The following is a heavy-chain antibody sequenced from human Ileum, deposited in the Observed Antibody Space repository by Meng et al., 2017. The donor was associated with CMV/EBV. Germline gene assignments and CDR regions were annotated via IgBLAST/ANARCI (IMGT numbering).Heavy chain of an antibody. V-gene: IGHV4-4*07. CDR2: IYSTGST. CDR1: GGSISSYY. D-gene: IGHD4-11*01. J-gene: IGHJ6*02. Sequence: QGLLQELGPGPVKPSETLSLSCSVSGGSISSYYWSWIRQPAGKGLEWIGRIYSTGSTNYNPSLKSRVTMSVDTSKNQFSLNLSSVTAADTAVYYCARETVITGHNYYGMDVWGQGTTVTVSS. CDR3: ARETVITGHNYYGMDV.